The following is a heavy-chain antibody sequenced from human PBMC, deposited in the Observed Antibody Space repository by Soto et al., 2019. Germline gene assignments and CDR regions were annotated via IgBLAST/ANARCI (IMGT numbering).Heavy chain of an antibody. CDR3: ARGEAARRGEYYYYGMDV. V-gene: IGHV1-8*01. Sequence: ASVKVSCKASGYTFTSYDINWVRQATGQGLEWMGWMNPNSGNTGYAQKFQGRVTMTRNTSISTAYMELSSLRSEDTAVYYCARGEAARRGEYYYYGMDVWGQGTTVTVS. D-gene: IGHD6-6*01. J-gene: IGHJ6*02. CDR1: GYTFTSYD. CDR2: MNPNSGNT.